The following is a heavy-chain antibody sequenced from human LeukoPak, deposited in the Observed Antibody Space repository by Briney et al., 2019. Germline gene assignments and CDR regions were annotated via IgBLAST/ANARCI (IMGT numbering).Heavy chain of an antibody. CDR1: GFTFSGSL. CDR3: TRQDCSGGPCSFVDY. D-gene: IGHD2-15*01. Sequence: GGSLRLSCAASGFTFSGSLIHWVRQASGKGLEWVGRIRSKTNNYATAYAASVNGRFTISRDDSKNTAYLQMNSLKTEDTAAYYCTRQDCSGGPCSFVDYWGQGTLVTVSS. V-gene: IGHV3-73*01. J-gene: IGHJ4*02. CDR2: IRSKTNNYAT.